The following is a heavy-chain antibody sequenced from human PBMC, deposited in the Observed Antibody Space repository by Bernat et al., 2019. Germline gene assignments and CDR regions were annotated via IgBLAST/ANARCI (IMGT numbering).Heavy chain of an antibody. CDR1: GYTFTSYG. J-gene: IGHJ6*02. D-gene: IGHD1-26*01. Sequence: QVQLVQSGAEVKKPGASVKVSCKASGYTFTSYGISWVRQAPGQGLEWMGWISAYNGNTNYAQKLQGRVTMTTDTSTSTAYMEPRSLRSDDTAVYYCARLWELSDSLGSYYYGMDVWGQGTTVTVSS. CDR3: ARLWELSDSLGSYYYGMDV. CDR2: ISAYNGNT. V-gene: IGHV1-18*01.